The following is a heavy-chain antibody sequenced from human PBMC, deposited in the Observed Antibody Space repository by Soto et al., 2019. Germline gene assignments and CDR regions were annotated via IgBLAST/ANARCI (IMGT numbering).Heavy chain of an antibody. D-gene: IGHD2-21*02. CDR1: GDSFSSDDYY. Sequence: QVQLQESGPGLVKPSQTLSLTCTVSGDSFSSDDYYWSWIRQPPGKGLEGIGYISYRVDTYYSPSLKSRVTMSIDTSKNQFSLNVSSVTAADTAVYYCARVAGVAYCGGDCYHFDYWGQGTLVTVSS. J-gene: IGHJ4*02. CDR3: ARVAGVAYCGGDCYHFDY. V-gene: IGHV4-30-4*01. CDR2: ISYRVDT.